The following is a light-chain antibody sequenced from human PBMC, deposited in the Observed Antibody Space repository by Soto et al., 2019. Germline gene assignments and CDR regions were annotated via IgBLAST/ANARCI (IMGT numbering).Light chain of an antibody. CDR2: WAS. J-gene: IGKJ1*01. Sequence: DIVMTQSPDSLSVSLGERATINCKSSQSVLYRSNNKNYLAWYQHKPGQAPKLIISWASTRESGVLERFSGSGSGTDCSLTIVSLQAEDVAVYYCQQYYITPRTFGKGTKVEI. V-gene: IGKV4-1*01. CDR1: QSVLYRSNNKNY. CDR3: QQYYITPRT.